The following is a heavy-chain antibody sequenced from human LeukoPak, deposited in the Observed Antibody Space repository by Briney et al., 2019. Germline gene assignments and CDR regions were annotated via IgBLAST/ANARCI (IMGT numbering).Heavy chain of an antibody. J-gene: IGHJ4*02. CDR2: INHSGST. D-gene: IGHD3-9*01. Sequence: PSETLSLTCAVYGGSFSGYYWSWIRQPPGKGLEWIGEINHSGSTNYNPSLKSRVTISVDTSKNQFSLKLSSVTAADTAVHYCARGVFDILTGYYPYWGQGTLVTVSS. V-gene: IGHV4-34*01. CDR1: GGSFSGYY. CDR3: ARGVFDILTGYYPY.